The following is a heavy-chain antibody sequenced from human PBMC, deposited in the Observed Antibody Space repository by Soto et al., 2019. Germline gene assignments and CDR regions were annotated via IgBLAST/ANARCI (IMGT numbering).Heavy chain of an antibody. CDR2: LYYGRSA. CDR1: GDSISTYY. V-gene: IGHV4-59*01. CDR3: ALRSMAVVPEY. D-gene: IGHD3-22*01. Sequence: QVQLQESGPGLVKPSETLSLTCAVSGDSISTYYCMWIRQPPGKGLESIGYLYYGRSANYNPSLKSRVPLSVDTSTNQCSLTLSSMTAADTAVYYCALRSMAVVPEYWGQGTLVTVSS. J-gene: IGHJ4*02.